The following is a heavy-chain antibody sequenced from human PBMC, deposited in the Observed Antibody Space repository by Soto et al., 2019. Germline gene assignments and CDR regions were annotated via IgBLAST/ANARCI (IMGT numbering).Heavy chain of an antibody. CDR3: ASPYYYGSGCFDY. V-gene: IGHV4-39*01. CDR2: IYYSGST. D-gene: IGHD3-10*01. Sequence: QLQLQESGPGLVKPSETLSLTCTVSGGSISSSSYYWGWIRQPPGKGLEWIGSIYYSGSTYYNPSLKSRVTISVDTSKNQFSLKLSSVTAADTAVYYCASPYYYGSGCFDYWGQGTLVTVSS. J-gene: IGHJ4*02. CDR1: GGSISSSSYY.